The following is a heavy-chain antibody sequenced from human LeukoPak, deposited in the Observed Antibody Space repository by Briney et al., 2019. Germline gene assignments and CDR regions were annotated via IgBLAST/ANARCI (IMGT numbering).Heavy chain of an antibody. D-gene: IGHD3-22*01. CDR3: ARVRGYYDTPYYYGMDV. J-gene: IGHJ6*02. CDR2: IYYSGST. CDR1: GGSISSYY. V-gene: IGHV4-59*01. Sequence: SETLSLTCTVSGGSISSYYWSWIRQPPGKGLEWSGYIYYSGSTNYNPSLKSRVTISVDTSKNQFSLKLSSVTAADTAVYYCARVRGYYDTPYYYGMDVWGQGTTVTVSS.